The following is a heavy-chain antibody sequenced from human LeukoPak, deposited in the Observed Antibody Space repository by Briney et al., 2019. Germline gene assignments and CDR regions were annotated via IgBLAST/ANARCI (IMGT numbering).Heavy chain of an antibody. V-gene: IGHV1-69*13. J-gene: IGHJ4*02. CDR2: IIPIFGTA. CDR3: ARGYYYDSSGYSLSYFDY. CDR1: GGTFSSYA. Sequence: GASVKVSCKASGGTFSSYAISWVRQAPRQGLEWMGGIIPIFGTANYAQKFQGRVTITADESTSTAYMELSSLRSEDTAVYYCARGYYYDSSGYSLSYFDYWGQGTLVTVSS. D-gene: IGHD3-22*01.